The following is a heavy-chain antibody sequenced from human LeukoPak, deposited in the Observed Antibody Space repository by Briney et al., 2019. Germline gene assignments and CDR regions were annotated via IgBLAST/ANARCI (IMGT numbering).Heavy chain of an antibody. Sequence: GGSLRLSCAASGFTFRSYVGTWVRQAPGKGLEWVSAISGSGGSTYYADSVKGRFTISRDNSKNTLYLQMNSLRAEDTAVYYCANEGGTMLRGDLDYWGQGTLATVSS. J-gene: IGHJ4*02. D-gene: IGHD3-10*01. V-gene: IGHV3-23*01. CDR2: ISGSGGST. CDR3: ANEGGTMLRGDLDY. CDR1: GFTFRSYV.